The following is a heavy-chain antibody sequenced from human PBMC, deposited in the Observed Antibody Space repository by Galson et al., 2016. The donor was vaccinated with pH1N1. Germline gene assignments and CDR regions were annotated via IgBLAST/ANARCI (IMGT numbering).Heavy chain of an antibody. CDR3: ARDRNIMMTGGIDWYFDL. CDR2: VYWDDDK. CDR1: GFSFTTSGVG. V-gene: IGHV2-5*02. Sequence: PALVKPTQTLTLTCTFSGFSFTTSGVGVGWIRQPPGKALEWLALVYWDDDKRYSPSLESRLTITKDSPKNQVVLTMTNMDHANSATYFCARDRNIMMTGGIDWYFDLWGPGTLVTVSS. D-gene: IGHD3-16*01. J-gene: IGHJ2*01.